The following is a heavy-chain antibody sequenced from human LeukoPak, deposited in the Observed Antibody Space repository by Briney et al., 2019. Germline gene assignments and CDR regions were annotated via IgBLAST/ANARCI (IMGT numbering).Heavy chain of an antibody. CDR1: GGSISSGSYY. CDR3: ARTYYDFWSGYPPTDY. D-gene: IGHD3-3*01. CDR2: IYTSGST. J-gene: IGHJ4*02. V-gene: IGHV4-61*02. Sequence: SETLSLTCTVSGGSISSGSYYWSWIRQPAGKGLEWIGRIYTSGSTNYNPSLKSRVTISVDTSKNQFSQKLSSVTAADTAVYYCARTYYDFWSGYPPTDYWGQGTLVTVSS.